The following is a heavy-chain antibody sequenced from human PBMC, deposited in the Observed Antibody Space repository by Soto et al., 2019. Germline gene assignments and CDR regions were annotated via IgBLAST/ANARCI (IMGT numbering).Heavy chain of an antibody. J-gene: IGHJ6*02. D-gene: IGHD3-10*01. CDR1: GYRFTSYW. CDR3: ATGHYGPAWAPNYYGMDV. V-gene: IGHV5-51*01. CDR2: IYPGDSDT. Sequence: PGESLKISCKGSGYRFTSYWLGWVRQMPDKGLEWLGIIYPGDSDTRYSPSFQGQVTISADKSISTAYLQWSSLKASDTAMYYCATGHYGPAWAPNYYGMDVWGQGTTVTVSS.